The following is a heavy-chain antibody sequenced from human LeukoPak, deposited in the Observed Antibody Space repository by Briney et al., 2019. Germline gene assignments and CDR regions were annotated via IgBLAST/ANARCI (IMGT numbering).Heavy chain of an antibody. V-gene: IGHV6-1*01. CDR3: ARDETGDLYFDY. CDR2: TFYRSKWYN. CDR1: GDSVSSNSAA. D-gene: IGHD3-16*01. J-gene: IGHJ4*02. Sequence: SHTLSLTCAISGDSVSSNSAAWTWIRQSPSRGLEWLGRTFYRSKWYNDFAVSVKSRITINPGTSKNQFSLQLNSATPEDTAVYYCARDETGDLYFDYWGQGTLVTVSS.